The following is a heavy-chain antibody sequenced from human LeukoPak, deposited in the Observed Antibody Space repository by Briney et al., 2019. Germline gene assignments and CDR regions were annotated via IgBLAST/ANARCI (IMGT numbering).Heavy chain of an antibody. CDR3: ARDLHGSPDW. CDR2: ISISGSTI. J-gene: IGHJ4*02. V-gene: IGHV3-48*03. D-gene: IGHD2-2*03. Sequence: GGSLRLSCAASGFTFSTYEMNWVRQAPGKGPEWISYISISGSTISYADSVKGRFTISRDNAKNSLYLQMNSLRAEDTAVYYCARDLHGSPDWWGQGTLVTVSS. CDR1: GFTFSTYE.